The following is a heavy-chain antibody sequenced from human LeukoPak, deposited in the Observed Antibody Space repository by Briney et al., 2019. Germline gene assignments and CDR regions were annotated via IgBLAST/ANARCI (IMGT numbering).Heavy chain of an antibody. CDR2: IYYSGST. D-gene: IGHD5-18*01. CDR1: GGSISSYY. CDR3: ARRAPYSSERSTLDY. Sequence: SETLSLTCTVSGGSISSYYWSWLRRPPGKGLEWIGYIYYSGSTNYNPSFTSRVTISVDTSKNQFSLKLSSVTAADTAVYYCARRAPYSSERSTLDYWGQGTLVTVSS. V-gene: IGHV4-59*08. J-gene: IGHJ4*02.